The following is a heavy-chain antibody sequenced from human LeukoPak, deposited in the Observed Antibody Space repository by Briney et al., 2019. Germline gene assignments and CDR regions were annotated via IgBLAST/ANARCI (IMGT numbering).Heavy chain of an antibody. J-gene: IGHJ4*02. V-gene: IGHV3-30*19. Sequence: GGSLRLSCAASGFTFSSNWMHWVRQAPGKGLEWVAVISYDGSNKYYADSVKGRFTISRDNSKNTLYLQMNSLRAEDTAVYYCARDRGYYVSSGIVDYWGQGTLVTVSS. D-gene: IGHD3-22*01. CDR2: ISYDGSNK. CDR1: GFTFSSNW. CDR3: ARDRGYYVSSGIVDY.